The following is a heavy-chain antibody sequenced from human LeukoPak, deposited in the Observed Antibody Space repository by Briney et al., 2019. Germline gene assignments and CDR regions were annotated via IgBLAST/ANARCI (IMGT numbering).Heavy chain of an antibody. J-gene: IGHJ6*03. D-gene: IGHD2-2*01. CDR2: MYTSGES. Sequence: SETLSFTCTVSGGSISDYYWSWIRLPAGKGLEWIGRMYTSGESYYNPALKSRVSMSLDTSKDQFSLRVSPVTAADTGIYYCAREDYQLVSGDFYYYMDVWGKGTTITVSS. V-gene: IGHV4-4*07. CDR1: GGSISDYY. CDR3: AREDYQLVSGDFYYYMDV.